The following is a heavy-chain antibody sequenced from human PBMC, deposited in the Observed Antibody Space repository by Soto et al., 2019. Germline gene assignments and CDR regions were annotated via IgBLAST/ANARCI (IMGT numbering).Heavy chain of an antibody. V-gene: IGHV1-18*01. CDR1: GYMFNTYG. J-gene: IGHJ4*02. Sequence: QVQLLQSGAEVKKPGASVKVSCKAPGYMFNTYGITWVRQAPGQGLEGMGWISVYNGNIDYAQKFEGRVTMTIDTSTSTAYMELKSLTSDDTAVYYCARTYGSGDYFLPFEYWGQGTPVSVSS. CDR2: ISVYNGNI. D-gene: IGHD3-10*01. CDR3: ARTYGSGDYFLPFEY.